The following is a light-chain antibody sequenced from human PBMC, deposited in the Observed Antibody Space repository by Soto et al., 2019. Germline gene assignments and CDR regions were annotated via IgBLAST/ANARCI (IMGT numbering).Light chain of an antibody. Sequence: EIVLTQSPGTLSLSPGERATLSCRASQSVSSSYLAWYQQKPGQAPRLLIYGASSRATGIPDRFSGSGSGTNFTLTISRLEPEDFAVYYCQQYGISRTFGQGPKVEIK. CDR2: GAS. CDR3: QQYGISRT. CDR1: QSVSSSY. V-gene: IGKV3-20*01. J-gene: IGKJ1*01.